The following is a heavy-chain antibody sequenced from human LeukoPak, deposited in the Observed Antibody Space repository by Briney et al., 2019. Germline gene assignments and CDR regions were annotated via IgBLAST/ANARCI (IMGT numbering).Heavy chain of an antibody. J-gene: IGHJ5*02. Sequence: SETLSLTCAVSGGSISSSNWWSWVRQPPGKGLEWIGEIYHSGSTNYNPSLKSRVTISVDTSRNQFSLKLSSVTAADTAVYYCARGGAGGIPFDPWGQGTLVTVSS. CDR2: IYHSGST. CDR1: GGSISSSNW. CDR3: ARGGAGGIPFDP. D-gene: IGHD4/OR15-4a*01. V-gene: IGHV4-4*02.